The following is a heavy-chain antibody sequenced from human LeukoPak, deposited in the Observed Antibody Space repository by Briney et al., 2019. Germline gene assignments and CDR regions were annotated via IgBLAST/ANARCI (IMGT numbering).Heavy chain of an antibody. CDR1: GVSISSYY. D-gene: IGHD1-14*01. CDR3: ARGLNNRKSGRRFDVFEI. J-gene: IGHJ3*02. Sequence: PSETLSLTCTVSGVSISSYYWTWIRQSPGKGLEWIGYGYYSGDTNYNPSLKSRVTISVDTSRNQFSLKLTSVTAADTAVYYCARGLNNRKSGRRFDVFEIWGQGTMVTVSS. V-gene: IGHV4-59*01. CDR2: GYYSGDT.